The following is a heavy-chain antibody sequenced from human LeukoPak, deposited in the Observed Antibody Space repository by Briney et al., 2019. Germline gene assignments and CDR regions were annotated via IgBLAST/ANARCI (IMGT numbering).Heavy chain of an antibody. Sequence: GGSLRLSCAGSGFTFSSYAMSWVRQAPGKGLDWVSGISGSGDSTYSADSVKGRFTISRDNSKNTLYLQMNSLRAEDTAVYYCAKDLDDRNWGQGTLVTVSS. CDR3: AKDLDDRN. V-gene: IGHV3-23*01. D-gene: IGHD3-16*01. J-gene: IGHJ4*02. CDR2: ISGSGDST. CDR1: GFTFSSYA.